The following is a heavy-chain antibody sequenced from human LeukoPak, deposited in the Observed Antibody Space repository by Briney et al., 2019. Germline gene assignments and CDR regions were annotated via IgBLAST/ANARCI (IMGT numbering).Heavy chain of an antibody. CDR1: GGSFSGYY. CDR3: ARDRSSGSYRYYYYGMDV. J-gene: IGHJ6*02. CDR2: INHSGST. Sequence: SETPSLTCAVYGGSFSGYYWSWIRQPPGKGLEWIGEINHSGSTNYNPSLKSRVTISVDTSKNQFSLKMSSVTAADTAVDYCARDRSSGSYRYYYYGMDVWGQGTTVTVSS. V-gene: IGHV4-34*01. D-gene: IGHD3-10*01.